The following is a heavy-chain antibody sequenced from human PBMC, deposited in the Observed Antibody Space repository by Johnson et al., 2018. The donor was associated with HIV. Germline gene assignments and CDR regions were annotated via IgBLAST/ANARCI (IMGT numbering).Heavy chain of an antibody. Sequence: VQLVESGGGLIQPGGSLRLSCAASGFTFSSYAMSWVRQAPGKGLEWVSTIGTAGDTYYPGSVKGRFTISRENAKNSLYLQMNSLKAGDTAVYYCARGRDYYGSIDAFDIWGQGTLVTVSS. CDR2: IGTAGDT. CDR1: GFTFSSYA. V-gene: IGHV3-13*01. CDR3: ARGRDYYGSIDAFDI. J-gene: IGHJ3*02. D-gene: IGHD3-10*01.